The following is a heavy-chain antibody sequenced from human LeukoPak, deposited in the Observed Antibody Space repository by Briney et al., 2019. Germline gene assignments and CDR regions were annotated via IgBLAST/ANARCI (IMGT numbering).Heavy chain of an antibody. V-gene: IGHV4-61*02. Sequence: PSETLSLTCTVSGGSISSGSYYWSWIRQPAGKGLEWIGRIYTSGSTNYNPSLKSRVTISVDTSKNQFSLKLSSVTAADTAVYYCARTEEWLFGWFDPWGQGTLVTVSS. CDR1: GGSISSGSYY. CDR3: ARTEEWLFGWFDP. D-gene: IGHD3-3*01. J-gene: IGHJ5*02. CDR2: IYTSGST.